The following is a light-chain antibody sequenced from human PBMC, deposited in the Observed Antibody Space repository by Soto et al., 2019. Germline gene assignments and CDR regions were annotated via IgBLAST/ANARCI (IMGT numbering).Light chain of an antibody. V-gene: IGKV3-20*01. CDR3: QQYGSSPGT. CDR1: QSVSSSY. J-gene: IGKJ1*01. Sequence: EIVLTQSPGTLSLSPGVRAILSCRVSQSVSSSYLAWYRQKPGQAPRLLIYGASSRATGIPDRFSGSGSGTDFTLTISRLEPEDFAVYYCQQYGSSPGTFGQGTKVEIK. CDR2: GAS.